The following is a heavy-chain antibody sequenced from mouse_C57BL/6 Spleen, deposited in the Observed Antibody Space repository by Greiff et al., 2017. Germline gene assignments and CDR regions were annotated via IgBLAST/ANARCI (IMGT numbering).Heavy chain of an antibody. CDR3: ARLDYYGSSDDFDY. D-gene: IGHD1-1*01. J-gene: IGHJ2*01. CDR2: LSSGSSTI. CDR1: GFTFSDYG. V-gene: IGHV5-17*01. Sequence: EVMLVESGGGLVKPGGSLKLSCAASGFTFSDYGMHWVRQAPEKGLEWVASLSSGSSTIYYADTVKGRFTICRDNAKNTLFLQRTSLRSEDTAMYYCARLDYYGSSDDFDYWGQGTTLTVSS.